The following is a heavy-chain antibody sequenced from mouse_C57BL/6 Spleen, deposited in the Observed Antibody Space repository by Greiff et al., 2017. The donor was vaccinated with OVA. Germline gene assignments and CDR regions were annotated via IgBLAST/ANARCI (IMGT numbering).Heavy chain of an antibody. CDR1: GYTFTSYW. D-gene: IGHD1-1*01. CDR3: ARGGTVVATKAGAWFAY. J-gene: IGHJ3*01. CDR2: IHPNSGST. Sequence: QVQPQQPGAELVKPGASVKLSCKASGYTFTSYWMHWVKQRPGQGLEWIGMIHPNSGSTNYNEKFKSKATLTVDKSSSTAYMQLSSLTSEDSAVYYCARGGTVVATKAGAWFAYWGQGTLVTVSA. V-gene: IGHV1-64*01.